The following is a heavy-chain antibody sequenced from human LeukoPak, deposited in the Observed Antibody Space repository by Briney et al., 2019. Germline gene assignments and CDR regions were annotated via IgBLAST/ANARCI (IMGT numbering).Heavy chain of an antibody. CDR2: IKQNGSQE. Sequence: GGSLRLSCVVSEFSASNYWMSWVRQAPGKGLEWVANIKQNGSQENYVDSVKGRFTISRDKAKNSVYLQMNGLLVEDTAVYYCVREWAGGLAAAGTRIEGSYWGQGTKVIVSS. J-gene: IGHJ4*02. CDR1: EFSASNYW. CDR3: VREWAGGLAAAGTRIEGSY. D-gene: IGHD6-13*01. V-gene: IGHV3-7*01.